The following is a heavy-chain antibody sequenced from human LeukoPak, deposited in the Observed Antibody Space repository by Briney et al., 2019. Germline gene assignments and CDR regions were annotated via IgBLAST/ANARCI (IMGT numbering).Heavy chain of an antibody. Sequence: SVKVSCKASGGTFSSYAISWVRQAPGQGLEWMGGIIPIFGTANYAQKFQGRVTITRNTSISTAYMELSSLRSEDTAVYYCARAYYDFWSGYSGSYFDYWGQGTLVTVSS. V-gene: IGHV1-69*05. CDR2: IIPIFGTA. J-gene: IGHJ4*02. CDR3: ARAYYDFWSGYSGSYFDY. D-gene: IGHD3-3*01. CDR1: GGTFSSYA.